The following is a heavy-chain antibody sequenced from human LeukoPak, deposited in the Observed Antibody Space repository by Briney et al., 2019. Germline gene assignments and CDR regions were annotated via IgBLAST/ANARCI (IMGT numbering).Heavy chain of an antibody. Sequence: SETLSLTCTVSGGSISSSSTFWGWIRQPPGKGLEWIGSIYYSGNTYYNASLKSRVSISVDTSKNQFSLRLTSVTAADTAVYYCARQTGSGLFILPGGQGTLVTVSS. CDR3: ARQTGSGLFILP. D-gene: IGHD3/OR15-3a*01. CDR1: GGSISSSSTF. J-gene: IGHJ4*02. V-gene: IGHV4-39*01. CDR2: IYYSGNT.